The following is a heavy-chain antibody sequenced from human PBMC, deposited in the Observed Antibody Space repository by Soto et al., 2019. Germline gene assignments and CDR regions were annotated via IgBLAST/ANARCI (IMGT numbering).Heavy chain of an antibody. CDR3: ARSVAVPGAHIDY. Sequence: SETLSLTCSVSGGAISGSDWSWIRQSPGKGLEWLGYVYYTGSTNYSPSLRSRVSISVDTSKNEFSLRLSSVTAADTAVYFCARSVAVPGAHIDYWGQGTQVTVSS. CDR1: GGAISGSD. J-gene: IGHJ4*02. D-gene: IGHD6-19*01. V-gene: IGHV4-59*01. CDR2: VYYTGST.